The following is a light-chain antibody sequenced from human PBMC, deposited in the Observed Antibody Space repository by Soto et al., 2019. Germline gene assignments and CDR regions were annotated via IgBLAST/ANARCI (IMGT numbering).Light chain of an antibody. CDR3: QQYYSRPRT. CDR1: QSVSST. CDR2: GAS. J-gene: IGKJ1*01. V-gene: IGKV3-15*01. Sequence: EILMTQSPATLSVSPGGRATLSCGASQSVSSTLAWYQQKPGQAPRLLIYGASTRATDIPARFSGSGSGTEFTLTISSLQSEDFAVYYCQQYYSRPRTFGQGTKVDIK.